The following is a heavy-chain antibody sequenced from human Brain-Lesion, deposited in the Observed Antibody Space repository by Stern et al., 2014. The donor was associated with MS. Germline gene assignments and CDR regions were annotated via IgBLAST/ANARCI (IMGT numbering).Heavy chain of an antibody. V-gene: IGHV1-24*01. J-gene: IGHJ4*02. Sequence: VQLEESGAEVKKPGASVTVSCKVSGYTLTELSMHWVRQAPRKGLEWMGGFDPEDGETIYAQKFQGRVTMTEDTSTDTAYMELSSLRSEDTAVYYCATLSPGAGGNYYRHFDYWGQGTLVTVSS. CDR2: FDPEDGET. CDR3: ATLSPGAGGNYYRHFDY. D-gene: IGHD1-26*01. CDR1: GYTLTELS.